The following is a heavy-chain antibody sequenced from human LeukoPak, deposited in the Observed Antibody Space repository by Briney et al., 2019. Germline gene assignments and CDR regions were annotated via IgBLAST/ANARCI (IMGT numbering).Heavy chain of an antibody. CDR1: GFTFSSYG. Sequence: PGRSLRLSCAASGFTFSSYGIHWVRQAPGKGLEWVAVVWYDGSEKYYADSVKGRFTISRDNSKNTLYLQMNSLRAEDTAVYYCARELGYCSGGSCPISYYYYYGMDVWGQGTTVTVSS. CDR2: VWYDGSEK. CDR3: ARELGYCSGGSCPISYYYYYGMDV. D-gene: IGHD2-15*01. V-gene: IGHV3-33*01. J-gene: IGHJ6*02.